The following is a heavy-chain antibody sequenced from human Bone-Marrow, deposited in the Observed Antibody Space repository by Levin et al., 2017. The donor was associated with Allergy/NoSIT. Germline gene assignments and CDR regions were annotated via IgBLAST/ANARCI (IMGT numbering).Heavy chain of an antibody. CDR3: ATADLATIYYYYYGLDV. CDR2: FDREDGET. J-gene: IGHJ6*02. V-gene: IGHV1-24*01. Sequence: GGSLRLSCKVSGYTLTELSMHWVRQAPENGLEWMGGFDREDGETIYAQKFQGRITMTEDTSTDTAYMELSSLRSEDTAVYYCATADLATIYYYYYGLDVWGQGTTVTVSS. CDR1: GYTLTELS. D-gene: IGHD5-12*01.